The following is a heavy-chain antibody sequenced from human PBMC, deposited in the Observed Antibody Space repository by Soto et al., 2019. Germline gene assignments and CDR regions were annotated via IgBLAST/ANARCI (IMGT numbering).Heavy chain of an antibody. Sequence: LQESGGDLVQPGGSLRLSCAASGFKFSMFGMNWVRQAPGKGLEWIAYISSSSTTIVYGGSVEGRFTVSRDNVENSLYLQMKSLRDDDTAVYYCARDRGGVVAGFNWLDPWGDGSPVTVST. CDR2: ISSSSTTI. CDR3: ARDRGGVVAGFNWLDP. CDR1: GFKFSMFG. J-gene: IGHJ5*02. D-gene: IGHD6-19*01. V-gene: IGHV3-48*02.